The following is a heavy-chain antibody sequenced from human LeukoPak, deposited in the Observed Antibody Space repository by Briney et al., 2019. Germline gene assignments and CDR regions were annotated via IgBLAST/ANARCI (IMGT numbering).Heavy chain of an antibody. CDR2: ISAYNGNT. CDR3: ARPSRGTRTVYFES. Sequence: ASVKVSCKASGYTFTNYGISWVRQAPGQGLGWMGWISAYNGNTNYAQKLQGRVTMTTDTSTSTAYMELRRLRSDDTAVYYCARPSRGTRTVYFESSGPGTLV. V-gene: IGHV1-18*01. CDR1: GYTFTNYG. J-gene: IGHJ4*01. D-gene: IGHD3/OR15-3a*01.